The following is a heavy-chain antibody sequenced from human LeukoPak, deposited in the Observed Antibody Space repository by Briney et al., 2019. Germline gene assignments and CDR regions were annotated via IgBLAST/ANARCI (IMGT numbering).Heavy chain of an antibody. Sequence: PSETLSLTCTVSGGSISSYYWSWIRQPPGKGLEWIGYIYYSGSTNYNPSLKSRVTISVDTSKNQFSLKLSSVTAADTAVYYCAKDQRQLVPMYAFDIWGQGTMVTVSS. CDR2: IYYSGST. D-gene: IGHD6-13*01. CDR1: GGSISSYY. CDR3: AKDQRQLVPMYAFDI. V-gene: IGHV4-59*01. J-gene: IGHJ3*02.